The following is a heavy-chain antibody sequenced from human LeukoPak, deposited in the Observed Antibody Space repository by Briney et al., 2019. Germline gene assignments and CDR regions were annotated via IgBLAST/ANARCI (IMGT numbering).Heavy chain of an antibody. Sequence: SVTVSFTASGGTFSSYAISWVRQAPGQGLEWMGGIIPIFGTANYAQKFQGRVTIIADESTSTAYMELSSLRSEDTAVYYCARVSIAARSPYYYGMDVWGQGTTVTVSS. CDR2: IIPIFGTA. V-gene: IGHV1-69*01. D-gene: IGHD6-6*01. CDR1: GGTFSSYA. J-gene: IGHJ6*02. CDR3: ARVSIAARSPYYYGMDV.